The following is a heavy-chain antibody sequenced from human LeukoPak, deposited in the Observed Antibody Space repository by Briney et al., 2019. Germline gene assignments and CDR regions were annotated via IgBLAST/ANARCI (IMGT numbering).Heavy chain of an antibody. J-gene: IGHJ4*02. CDR1: GGSITGYY. CDR3: ARDSIGLYADY. CDR2: ISYTGGT. D-gene: IGHD4/OR15-4a*01. Sequence: SETLSLTCTVSGGSITGYYWSWIRQPPGKGLEWIGYISYTGGTNYNPSLKSRVTISVDTSKNQFSLRLSSVTAADTAVYYCARDSIGLYADYWGQGTLVTVSS. V-gene: IGHV4-59*01.